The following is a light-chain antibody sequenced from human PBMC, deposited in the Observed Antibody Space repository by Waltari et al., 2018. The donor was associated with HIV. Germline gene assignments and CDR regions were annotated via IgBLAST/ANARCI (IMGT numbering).Light chain of an antibody. CDR1: SRAFVFANY. V-gene: IGLV2-14*01. Sequence: QSVLTQPASVSGSPGQSVTISCTATSRAFVFANYVSWYQQPPGKVPTNIIYRFKSRPSGVSDRFSGSKSGNTASLTISGLQSEDEADYYCTSYTTTATLVFGGGTKLTVL. CDR3: TSYTTTATLV. J-gene: IGLJ3*02. CDR2: RFK.